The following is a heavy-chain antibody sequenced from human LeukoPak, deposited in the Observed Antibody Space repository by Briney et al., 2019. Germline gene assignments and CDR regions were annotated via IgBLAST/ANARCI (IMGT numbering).Heavy chain of an antibody. CDR1: GYVFSSLD. CDR3: AKDIGFYDYVWGSYPYGYYFDY. Sequence: GGSLRLSCAASGYVFSSLDMGWVRQAPGKGLEWVSAITHSGYGTYYADSVKGRFTISRDNSKNTLYLQMNSLRAEDTAVYYCAKDIGFYDYVWGSYPYGYYFDYWGQGTLVTVSS. D-gene: IGHD3-16*02. V-gene: IGHV3-23*01. CDR2: ITHSGYGT. J-gene: IGHJ4*02.